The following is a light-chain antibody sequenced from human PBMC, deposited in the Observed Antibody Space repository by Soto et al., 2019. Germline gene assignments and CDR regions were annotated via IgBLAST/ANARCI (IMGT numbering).Light chain of an antibody. CDR2: DAS. J-gene: IGKJ1*01. CDR3: QQYNSYWT. V-gene: IGKV1-5*01. Sequence: DIHMTQSPSTLSASVGDRVTTTGRASQSISSWLAWYQQKPGKAPKLLIYDASSLESGVPSRFSGSGSGTEFTLTISSLQTDDFATYYCQQYNSYWTFGQGTKVDIK. CDR1: QSISSW.